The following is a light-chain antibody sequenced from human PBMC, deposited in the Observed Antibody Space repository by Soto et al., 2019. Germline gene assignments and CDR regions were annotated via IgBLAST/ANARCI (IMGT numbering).Light chain of an antibody. CDR3: CSYAGSGTWV. CDR1: SSDVGSYNL. Sequence: QSALTQPASVSGSPGQSITISCTGTSSDVGSYNLVSWCQQHPGKAPKLMIYEGSKRPSGVSNRFSGSKSGNTASLTISGVQAEDEADYYCCSYAGSGTWVFGGGTKVTVL. J-gene: IGLJ3*02. CDR2: EGS. V-gene: IGLV2-23*01.